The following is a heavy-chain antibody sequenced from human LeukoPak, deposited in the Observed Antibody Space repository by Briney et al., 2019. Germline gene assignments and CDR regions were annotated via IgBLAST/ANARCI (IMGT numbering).Heavy chain of an antibody. J-gene: IGHJ4*02. CDR3: ARGSSTHVEYYFDY. D-gene: IGHD2-2*01. CDR1: GFTFSSYS. Sequence: PGGSLRLSCAASGFTFSSYSMNWVRQAPGKGLEWVSSISSRSCYIYYADSVKGRFTISRDNAKNSLYLQMNSLRAEDTAVYYCARGSSTHVEYYFDYCGQGNLVTVSS. CDR2: ISSRSCYI. V-gene: IGHV3-21*01.